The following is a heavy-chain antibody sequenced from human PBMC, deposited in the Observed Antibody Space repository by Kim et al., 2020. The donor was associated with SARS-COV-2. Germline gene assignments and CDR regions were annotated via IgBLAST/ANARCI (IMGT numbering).Heavy chain of an antibody. Sequence: ASVKVSCKASGYTFTSYGISWVRQAPGQGLEWMGWISGNNGNTNYAQNLRGRVTMTTDTSTSTAYMELRSLRSDDTAVYYCARDQVRFLEWLSREPLDYWGQGTLVTVSS. CDR2: ISGNNGNT. V-gene: IGHV1-18*04. CDR3: ARDQVRFLEWLSREPLDY. D-gene: IGHD3-3*01. CDR1: GYTFTSYG. J-gene: IGHJ4*02.